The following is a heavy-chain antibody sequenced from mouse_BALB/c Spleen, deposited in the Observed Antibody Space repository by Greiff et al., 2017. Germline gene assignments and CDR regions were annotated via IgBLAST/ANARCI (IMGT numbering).Heavy chain of an antibody. J-gene: IGHJ2*01. V-gene: IGHV5-6*01. D-gene: IGHD2-4*01. CDR3: ARQDYADY. CDR2: ISSGGSYT. Sequence: EVHLVESGGDLVKPGGSLKLSCAASGFTFSSYGMSWVRQTPDKRLEWVATISSGGSYTYYPDSVKGRFTISRDNAKNTLYLQMSSLKSEDTAMYYCARQDYADYWGQGTTLTVSS. CDR1: GFTFSSYG.